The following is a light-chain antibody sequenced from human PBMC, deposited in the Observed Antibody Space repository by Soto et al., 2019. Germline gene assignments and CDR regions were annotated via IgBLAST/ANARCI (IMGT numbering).Light chain of an antibody. V-gene: IGLV2-14*01. Sequence: QSALTQPASVSGSPGQSITISCTGTSSDVGAYNYVSWYQQHPGKAPKFMIYEVSNRPSGVSNRFSGSKSGNTASLTISGLQVEDEADYYCSPYTSSSTPRVFGTGTKLTVL. J-gene: IGLJ1*01. CDR3: SPYTSSSTPRV. CDR2: EVS. CDR1: SSDVGAYNY.